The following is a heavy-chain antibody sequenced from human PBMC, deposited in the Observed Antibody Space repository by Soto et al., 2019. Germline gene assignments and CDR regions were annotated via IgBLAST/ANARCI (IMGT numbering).Heavy chain of an antibody. CDR3: ARGPPPAFWRGDHRGEYYGMDV. Sequence: ESGGGVVQPGRSLRLSCAASGFTFSSYGMHWVRQAPGKGLEWVAVVSYDGRNKYYADSVKGRFTSSRDNSKTPLDLQMNSRRAEDTAVDYCARGPPPAFWRGDHRGEYYGMDVWGQGTTVTVSS. J-gene: IGHJ6*02. CDR2: VSYDGRNK. V-gene: IGHV3-30*03. CDR1: GFTFSSYG. D-gene: IGHD3-3*01.